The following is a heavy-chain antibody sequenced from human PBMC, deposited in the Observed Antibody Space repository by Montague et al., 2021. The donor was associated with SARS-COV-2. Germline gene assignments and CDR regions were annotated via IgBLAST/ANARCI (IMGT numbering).Heavy chain of an antibody. CDR3: ARARITMIVVVNAFDI. D-gene: IGHD3-22*01. CDR2: IYYSGST. CDR1: GGSISSGGYY. V-gene: IGHV4-31*03. J-gene: IGHJ3*02. Sequence: TLSLTCTVSGGSISSGGYYWSWIRQHPGKGLEWIGYIYYSGSTYYNPSLKSRVTLSVDTSKNQFSLKLSSVTAADTAVYYCARARITMIVVVNAFDIWGQGTLVTVPS.